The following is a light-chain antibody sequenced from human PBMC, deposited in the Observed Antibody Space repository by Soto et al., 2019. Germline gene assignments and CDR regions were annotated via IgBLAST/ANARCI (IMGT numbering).Light chain of an antibody. V-gene: IGKV2-28*01. Sequence: DIVMTQSPLSLPVTPGEPASISCRSSHSLLHSNGYNYLDWYLQKPGQSPQLLIYLGSNRASGVPDRFSGSGSGTDFTLKISRVEAEDVGVYYCMQALQPSITFGQGTRLEIK. J-gene: IGKJ5*01. CDR3: MQALQPSIT. CDR1: HSLLHSNGYNY. CDR2: LGS.